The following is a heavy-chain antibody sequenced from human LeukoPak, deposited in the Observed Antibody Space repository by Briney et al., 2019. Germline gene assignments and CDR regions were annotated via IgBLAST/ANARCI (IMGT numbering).Heavy chain of an antibody. D-gene: IGHD2-15*01. J-gene: IGHJ6*02. CDR1: GGSIRRGGYY. CDR3: SVVVALYYYGMEV. CDR2: IYHSGTN. V-gene: IGHV4-31*03. Sequence: SQALSLTCTVSGGSIRRGGYYWSWVRQHPGKGLEWIGYIYHSGTNNYNPSLKSRVIISVDTSKNQIYLRLRSVTAADTAVYFCSVVVALYYYGMEVWGQGATVTVFS.